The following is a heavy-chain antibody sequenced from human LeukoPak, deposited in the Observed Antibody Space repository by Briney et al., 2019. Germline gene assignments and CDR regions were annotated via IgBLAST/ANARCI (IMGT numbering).Heavy chain of an antibody. CDR3: ARDRGRGDGYNGY. J-gene: IGHJ4*02. V-gene: IGHV3-7*03. CDR1: GFTFSSYW. Sequence: GGSLRLSCEASGFTFSSYWMSWVRQAPGKGLEWVANIKTDGSEKYYVDSVKGRFTISRDNAKNSLYLQMNSLRAEDTAVYYCARDRGRGDGYNGYWGQGTLVTVSS. CDR2: IKTDGSEK. D-gene: IGHD5-24*01.